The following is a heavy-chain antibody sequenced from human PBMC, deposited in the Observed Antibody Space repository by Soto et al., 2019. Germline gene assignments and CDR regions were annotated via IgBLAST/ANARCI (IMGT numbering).Heavy chain of an antibody. V-gene: IGHV3-48*01. CDR2: ISSGSATI. J-gene: IGHJ3*02. CDR3: ARRYYNSDAFDI. D-gene: IGHD1-1*01. Sequence: GGSLRLSCAASGFTFSSYGMNWVRQAPGKGLEWVSYISSGSATIYYADSVKGRFTISRDNSGNSLYLQMTSLRAEDTAVYYCARRYYNSDAFDIWGQGTKVT. CDR1: GFTFSSYG.